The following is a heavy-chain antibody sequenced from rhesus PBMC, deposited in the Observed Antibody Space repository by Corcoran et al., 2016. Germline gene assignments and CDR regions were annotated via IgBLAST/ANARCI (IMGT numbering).Heavy chain of an antibody. D-gene: IGHD6-13*01. V-gene: IGHV4-80*01. CDR3: AREVWSSPYFDY. Sequence: QVQLQESGPGLVKPSETLSLTCAVSGASISSYWWSWIRPPPGKGLEWIGVSNGNDVSSFYDPPPESRVTISKDASKNQFSRKLSSVTAADPAVYYCAREVWSSPYFDYWGQGVLVTVSA. CDR2: SNGNDVSS. J-gene: IGHJ4*01. CDR1: GASISSYW.